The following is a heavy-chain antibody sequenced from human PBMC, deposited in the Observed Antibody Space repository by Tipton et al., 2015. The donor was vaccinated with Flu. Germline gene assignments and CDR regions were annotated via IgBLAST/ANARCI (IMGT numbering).Heavy chain of an antibody. V-gene: IGHV4-38-2*01. D-gene: IGHD3-10*02. CDR1: GDSIGSRYY. CDR3: ARHTGDSVRGVIDY. CDR2: IHQTGNA. Sequence: TLSLTCSVSGDSIGSRYYWGWIRQPPGKGLEWIGNIHQTGNAYYNPSLESRVTISVARSKNQFSLRLSSVTAADTAVYYCARHTGDSVRGVIDYWGQGTLVTVSS. J-gene: IGHJ4*02.